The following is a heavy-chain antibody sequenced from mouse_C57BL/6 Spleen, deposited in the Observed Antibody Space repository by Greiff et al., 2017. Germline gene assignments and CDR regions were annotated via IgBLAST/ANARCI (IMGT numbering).Heavy chain of an antibody. CDR1: GFTFSSYG. CDR3: ARSGYYYGSSLYYFDY. V-gene: IGHV5-6*01. CDR2: ISSGGSYT. D-gene: IGHD1-1*01. Sequence: DVHLVESGGDLVKPGGSLKLSCAASGFTFSSYGMSWVRQTPDKRLEWVATISSGGSYTYYPDSVKGRFTISRDNAKNTLYLQMSSLKSEDTAMYYCARSGYYYGSSLYYFDYWGQGTTLTVSS. J-gene: IGHJ2*01.